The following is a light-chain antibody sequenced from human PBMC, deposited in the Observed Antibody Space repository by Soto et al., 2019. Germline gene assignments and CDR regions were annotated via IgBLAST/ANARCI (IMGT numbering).Light chain of an antibody. CDR1: SSDVGGYNY. CDR2: EVN. J-gene: IGLJ1*01. CDR3: CSYAGSYTYV. Sequence: QSVLTQPPSASGSPGQSVTISCTGTSSDVGGYNYVSWFQQHPGKAPKLIIHEVNQRPSGVPDRFSGSKSGNTASLTVSGLQAEDEGTYYCCSYAGSYTYVFGRGTKVTVL. V-gene: IGLV2-8*01.